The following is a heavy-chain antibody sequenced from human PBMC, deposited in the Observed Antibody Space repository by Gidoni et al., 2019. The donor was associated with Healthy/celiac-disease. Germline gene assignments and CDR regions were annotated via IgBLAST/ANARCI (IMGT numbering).Heavy chain of an antibody. CDR2: ISGSGGST. J-gene: IGHJ6*02. CDR3: AKSNYYDSSGYYFPYYYYYGMDV. D-gene: IGHD3-22*01. V-gene: IGHV3-23*01. Sequence: EVQLLESGGGLVQHGGSLRLSCAASGLPFRSYAMSWVRQAQGKGLEWCSAISGSGGSTYYADSVKGRFTISRDNSKNTLYLQMNSLRAEDTAVYYCAKSNYYDSSGYYFPYYYYYGMDVWGQGTTVTVSS. CDR1: GLPFRSYA.